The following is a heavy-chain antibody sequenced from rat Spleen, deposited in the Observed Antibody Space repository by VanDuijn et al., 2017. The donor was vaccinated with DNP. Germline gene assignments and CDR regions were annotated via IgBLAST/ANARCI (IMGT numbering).Heavy chain of an antibody. CDR3: ARTGGSPADY. Sequence: EVKLQESGPGLVKPSQSLSLTCSVTGYSITSDYWGWIRKFPGNKMEWIGHISYSGSTSYNPSLKSRISITRDTSKNQFFLHLNSVTTEDTAMYFCARTGGSPADYWGQGVMVTVSS. CDR1: GYSITSDY. D-gene: IGHD1-3*01. CDR2: ISYSGST. V-gene: IGHV3-1*01. J-gene: IGHJ2*01.